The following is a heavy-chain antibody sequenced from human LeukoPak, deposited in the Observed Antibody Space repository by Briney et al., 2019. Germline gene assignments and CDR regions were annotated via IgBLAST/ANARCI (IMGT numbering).Heavy chain of an antibody. CDR1: GGSISSTTSY. CDR2: VYYSGNT. CDR3: ARTLGDYVGD. D-gene: IGHD4-17*01. Sequence: PSETLSLTCTLSGGSISSTTSYWGWIRQPPGKGLEWIGTVYYSGNTYFNPSLKSRVTISVDTSKNQFSLKLSSVTAADTAVYYCARTLGDYVGDWGQGTLVTVSS. J-gene: IGHJ4*02. V-gene: IGHV4-39*01.